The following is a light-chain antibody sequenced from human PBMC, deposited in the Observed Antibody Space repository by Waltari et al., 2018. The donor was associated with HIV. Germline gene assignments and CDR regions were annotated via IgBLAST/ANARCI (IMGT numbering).Light chain of an antibody. Sequence: QSVLTQPPSVSAAPGQEVTISCSGSSSNLGNNFVSWYQQLPGTAPSLLIFDNNKRPSGIPDRFSASKSGTSATLGITGLQSEDEGDYYCGTWDTSLSAGVFGGGTKLTVL. CDR1: SSNLGNNF. CDR3: GTWDTSLSAGV. J-gene: IGLJ3*02. CDR2: DNN. V-gene: IGLV1-51*01.